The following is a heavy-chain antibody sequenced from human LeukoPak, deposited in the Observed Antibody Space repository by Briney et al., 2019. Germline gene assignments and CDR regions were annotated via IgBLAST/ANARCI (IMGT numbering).Heavy chain of an antibody. V-gene: IGHV4-59*01. Sequence: SETLSLTCTVSGGSISSYYWSWIRQPPGKGLEWIGYIYYSGSTNYNPSFKSRVTISVDTSKNQFSLKLSSVTAADTAVYYCARSTNDYGDYREFDYWGQGTLVTVSS. CDR1: GGSISSYY. D-gene: IGHD4-17*01. J-gene: IGHJ4*02. CDR2: IYYSGST. CDR3: ARSTNDYGDYREFDY.